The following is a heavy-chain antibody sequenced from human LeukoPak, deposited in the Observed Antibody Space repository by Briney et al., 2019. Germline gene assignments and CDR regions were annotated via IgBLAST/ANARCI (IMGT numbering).Heavy chain of an antibody. CDR3: ARAPTSYGSGQVAFDI. CDR1: GFTFSDYY. J-gene: IGHJ3*02. CDR2: ISSSSTI. Sequence: GGSLRLSCAASGFTFSDYYMNWVPQAPGKGLEWVSSISSSSTIYYADSVKGRFTLSRDNAKNSLYLQMNSLRAEDTAVYYCARAPTSYGSGQVAFDIWGQGTMVTVSS. D-gene: IGHD3-10*01. V-gene: IGHV3-69-1*01.